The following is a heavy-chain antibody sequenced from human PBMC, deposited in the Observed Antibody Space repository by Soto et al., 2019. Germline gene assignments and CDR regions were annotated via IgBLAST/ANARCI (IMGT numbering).Heavy chain of an antibody. CDR3: ARGGHVVVVTAALDY. J-gene: IGHJ4*02. CDR1: GVNFTYYY. CDR2: VNPSGGHT. V-gene: IGHV1-46*01. D-gene: IGHD2-21*02. Sequence: QVQLVQSGAEVKKPGASVKVSCKASGVNFTYYYIHWVRQAPGQGLEWMGTVNPSGGHTTYAQYFLGRMTMTRDTSTSTLYMELTRLTSEDTAVYYCARGGHVVVVTAALDYWGQGTLVTVSS.